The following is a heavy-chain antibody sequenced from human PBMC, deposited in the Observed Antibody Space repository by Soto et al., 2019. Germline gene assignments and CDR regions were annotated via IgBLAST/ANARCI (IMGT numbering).Heavy chain of an antibody. CDR1: GFSFNTYA. CDR2: ISSNGGNT. CDR3: ARDRASPYYYGSGSCYYYGMDV. J-gene: IGHJ6*02. D-gene: IGHD3-10*01. V-gene: IGHV3-23*01. Sequence: GGSLRLSCVASGFSFNTYAMTWVRQAPGKRPEWVAGISSNGGNTYDAGFVRGRFTISRDNSKNTLYLQMNSLRDEDTAVYYCARDRASPYYYGSGSCYYYGMDVWGQGTTVTVSS.